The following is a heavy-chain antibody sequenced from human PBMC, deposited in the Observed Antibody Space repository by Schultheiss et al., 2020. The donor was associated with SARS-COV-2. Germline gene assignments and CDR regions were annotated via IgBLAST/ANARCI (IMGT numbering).Heavy chain of an antibody. CDR3: ARRVSGTYNFDH. CDR1: GYTFTVYY. CDR2: INPNSGVT. Sequence: ASVKVSCKASGYTFTVYYIYWVRQAPGQGLEWMGWINPNSGVTNYAQKFQGRVTMTRDTSISTAYMELSRVRSDDTAVYYCARRVSGTYNFDHWGQGTLVTVSS. D-gene: IGHD1-26*01. J-gene: IGHJ4*02. V-gene: IGHV1-2*02.